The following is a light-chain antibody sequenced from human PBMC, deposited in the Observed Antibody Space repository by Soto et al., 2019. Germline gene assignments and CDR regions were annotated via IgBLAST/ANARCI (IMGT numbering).Light chain of an antibody. V-gene: IGLV2-18*02. Sequence: QSALTQPPSVSGSPGQSVTISCTGTSSDVGSYNRVSWYQQPPGTAPKLIIYEVSNRPSGVPDRFFGSESGNTASLTISGLQAEDEADYYCSSFTSSNTWVFGGGTKVTVL. CDR2: EVS. CDR1: SSDVGSYNR. CDR3: SSFTSSNTWV. J-gene: IGLJ3*02.